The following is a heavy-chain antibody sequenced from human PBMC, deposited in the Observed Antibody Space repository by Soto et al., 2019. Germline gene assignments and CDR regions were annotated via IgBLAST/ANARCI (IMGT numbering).Heavy chain of an antibody. D-gene: IGHD3-10*01. CDR2: IAIYNSNR. CDR3: ARVVRGVINWFDP. CDR1: GDIFTNFG. J-gene: IGHJ5*02. Sequence: HLVQSGPEVKKPGASVSVSCKTSGDIFTNFGLSWVRPAPGQCLEWMGWIAIYNSNRNYAQKYQGRPTLTKNTSTSTAYRELKSLTYEDSAVYYCARVVRGVINWFDPWGQGTLVTVSS. V-gene: IGHV1-18*01.